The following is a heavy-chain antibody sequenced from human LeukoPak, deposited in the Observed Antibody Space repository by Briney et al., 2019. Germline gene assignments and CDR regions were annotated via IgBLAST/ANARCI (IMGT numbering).Heavy chain of an antibody. D-gene: IGHD5-24*01. J-gene: IGHJ4*02. CDR3: ARVREGRDGYYFDS. V-gene: IGHV4-59*01. CDR1: GGSISSYY. Sequence: SETLSLTCTVSGGSISSYYWSWIRQPPGKGLEWIGYIYYTGGTNYNPFLKSRVTMSVVTSKNQFSLKLSSVTAADTAVYYCARVREGRDGYYFDSWGQGTLVTVSS. CDR2: IYYTGGT.